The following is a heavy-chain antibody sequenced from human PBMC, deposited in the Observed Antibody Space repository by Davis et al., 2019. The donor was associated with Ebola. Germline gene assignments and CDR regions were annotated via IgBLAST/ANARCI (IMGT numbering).Heavy chain of an antibody. Sequence: GESLKISCAASGFTFRDYAMNWVRQAPGKGLEWVSTISGSGGTIYYADSVKGRFTISRDNSKNTLYLQMNSLRAEDTAVYYCAKDLWLEPWGQGTLVTVSS. CDR3: AKDLWLEP. CDR1: GFTFRDYA. J-gene: IGHJ5*02. V-gene: IGHV3-23*01. CDR2: ISGSGGTI.